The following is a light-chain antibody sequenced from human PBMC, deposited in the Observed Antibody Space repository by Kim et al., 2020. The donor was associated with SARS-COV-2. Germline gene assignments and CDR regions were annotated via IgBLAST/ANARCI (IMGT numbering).Light chain of an antibody. CDR3: CSYGGSYTDV. CDR1: GSDGGGDNE. J-gene: IGLJ1*01. V-gene: IGLV2-11*01. CDR2: DVS. Sequence: GQAVTIAGTGTGSDGGGDNEVSWYQEKRGRAPKRMIYDVSKRPSGVPDGCSGGKSGKAAGRTISGRQAEDEADYYCCSYGGSYTDVFGGGSKVTVL.